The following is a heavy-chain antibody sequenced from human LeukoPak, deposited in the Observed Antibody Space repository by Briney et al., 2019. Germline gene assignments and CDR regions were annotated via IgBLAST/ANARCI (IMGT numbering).Heavy chain of an antibody. J-gene: IGHJ4*02. Sequence: ASVKVSCKASGYTFTSYYMHWVRQAPGQGLEWMGIINPSGGSTSYAQKLQGRVTMTRDTSTSTVYMELSSLRSEDTAVYYCARPDEDRGYSYGYNYWGQGTLVTVSS. CDR1: GYTFTSYY. CDR2: INPSGGST. V-gene: IGHV1-46*01. D-gene: IGHD5-18*01. CDR3: ARPDEDRGYSYGYNY.